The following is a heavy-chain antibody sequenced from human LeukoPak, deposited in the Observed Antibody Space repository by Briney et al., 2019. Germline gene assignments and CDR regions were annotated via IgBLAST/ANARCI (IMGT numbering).Heavy chain of an antibody. CDR3: ARVELGTIGTTYYFDY. V-gene: IGHV4-34*01. CDR1: GGSFSGYY. J-gene: IGHJ4*02. D-gene: IGHD1-1*01. CDR2: INHSGST. Sequence: SETLSLTCAVYGGSFSGYYWSWIRQPPGKGLEWIGEINHSGSTNYNPSLKSRVTISVDTSKNQFSLKLSSVTAADTAVYYCARVELGTIGTTYYFDYWGQGTLVTVSS.